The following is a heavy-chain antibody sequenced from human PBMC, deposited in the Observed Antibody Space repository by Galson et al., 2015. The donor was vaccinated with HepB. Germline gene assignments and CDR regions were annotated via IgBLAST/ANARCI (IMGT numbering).Heavy chain of an antibody. CDR3: ARDEWLGYSSSGPPFDY. CDR1: GYTFTSYA. CDR2: INTNTGNP. D-gene: IGHD6-13*01. V-gene: IGHV7-4-1*02. J-gene: IGHJ4*02. Sequence: SVKVSCKASGYTFTSYAMNWVRQAPGQGLEWMGWINTNTGNPTYAQGFTGRFVFSLDTSVSTAYLQISSLKAEDTAVYYCARDEWLGYSSSGPPFDYWGQGTLVTVSS.